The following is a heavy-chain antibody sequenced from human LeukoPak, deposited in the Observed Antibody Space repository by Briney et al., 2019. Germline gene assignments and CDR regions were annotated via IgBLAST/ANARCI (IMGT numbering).Heavy chain of an antibody. V-gene: IGHV1-18*01. CDR1: GYTFTSYG. J-gene: IGHJ5*02. Sequence: GASVKVSCKASGYTFTSYGISWVRQAPGQGLEWMGWISAYNGNTNYAQKLQSRVTMTTDTSTSTAYMELRSLRSDDTAVYYCARVLDYYDSSGYGGDWFDPWGQGTLVTVSS. D-gene: IGHD3-22*01. CDR3: ARVLDYYDSSGYGGDWFDP. CDR2: ISAYNGNT.